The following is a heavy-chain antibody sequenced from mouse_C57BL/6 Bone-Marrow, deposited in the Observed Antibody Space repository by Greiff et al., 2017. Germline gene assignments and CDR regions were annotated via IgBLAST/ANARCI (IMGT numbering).Heavy chain of an antibody. CDR2: ISDGGSYT. CDR3: ARGIFDGYYSLDV. Sequence: EVQRVESGGGLVKPGGSLKLSCAASGFTFSSYAMSWVRQTPEKRLEWVATISDGGSYTYYPDNVKGRFTISRDNAKNNLYLQMSHLKSEDTAMYYCARGIFDGYYSLDVWGTGTTVTVSS. V-gene: IGHV5-4*01. D-gene: IGHD2-3*01. J-gene: IGHJ1*03. CDR1: GFTFSSYA.